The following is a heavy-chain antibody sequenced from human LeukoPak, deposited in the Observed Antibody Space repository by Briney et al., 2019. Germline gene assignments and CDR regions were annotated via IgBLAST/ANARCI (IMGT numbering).Heavy chain of an antibody. CDR3: TRDRGSSGWLGGVFDY. CDR2: IRRKPYGGTA. J-gene: IGHJ4*02. V-gene: IGHV3-49*04. Sequence: GVSLRLACTLYAFFLGDEAMGWVRWARGTGLGWVCFIRRKPYGGTAESAASVKGRFTNSRDESKSIAYRQTNSLKTEHTAVYYCTRDRGSSGWLGGVFDYWGEGNLVTVSS. CDR1: AFFLGDEA. D-gene: IGHD6-19*01.